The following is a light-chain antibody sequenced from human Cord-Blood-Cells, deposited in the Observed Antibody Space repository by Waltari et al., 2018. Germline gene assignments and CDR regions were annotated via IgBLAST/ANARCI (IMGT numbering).Light chain of an antibody. CDR1: QSLLHSAGKPY. V-gene: IGKV2-29*02. J-gene: IGKJ1*01. Sequence: DIVITQTPLSLSVTPGQPASISCTSRQSLLHSAGKPYFLWYLQKPGQSPQLLIYEVSSRVSGVPDRFSGSGSGTDFTLKISRVEAEDVGVYYCMQGIHLPRTFGQGTKVEIK. CDR3: MQGIHLPRT. CDR2: EVS.